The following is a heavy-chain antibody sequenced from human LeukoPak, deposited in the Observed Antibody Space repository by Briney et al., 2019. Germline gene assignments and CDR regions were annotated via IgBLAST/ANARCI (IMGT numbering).Heavy chain of an antibody. V-gene: IGHV3-23*01. CDR3: AKDRKYGSGILDY. Sequence: GGSLRLSCAASGFTFSSYAVSWVRQAPGKGLEWVSAISGSGGSTYFADSVKGRFTISRDNSKNTLYLQMNSLRAEDTAVYYCAKDRKYGSGILDYWGQGTLVTVSS. D-gene: IGHD3-10*01. CDR2: ISGSGGST. J-gene: IGHJ4*02. CDR1: GFTFSSYA.